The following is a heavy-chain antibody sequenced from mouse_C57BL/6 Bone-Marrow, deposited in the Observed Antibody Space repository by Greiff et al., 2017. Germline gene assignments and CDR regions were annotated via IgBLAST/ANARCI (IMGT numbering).Heavy chain of an antibody. CDR1: GYTFTSYG. CDR3: ARNYYGSSPWFAY. V-gene: IGHV1-81*01. J-gene: IGHJ3*01. Sequence: VQLQQSGAELARPGASVKLSCKASGYTFTSYGISWVKQRTGQGLEWIGEIYPRSGNTYYNEKFKGKATLTADKSSSKAYMELRSLTSEDSAVYFCARNYYGSSPWFAYWGQGTLVTVSA. CDR2: IYPRSGNT. D-gene: IGHD1-1*01.